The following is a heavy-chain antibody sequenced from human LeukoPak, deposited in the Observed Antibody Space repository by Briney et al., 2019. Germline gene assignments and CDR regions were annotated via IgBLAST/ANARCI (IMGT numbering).Heavy chain of an antibody. CDR1: GFTVSSNY. CDR3: ARVYGSYYAFDI. D-gene: IGHD4-17*01. J-gene: IGHJ3*02. V-gene: IGHV3-66*02. Sequence: GGSLRLSCAASGFTVSSNYMSWVRQAPGKGLEWVSIIYSASSTYYADSVTGRFTISRDNSKNTLYLQMNSLRAEDTAVYYCARVYGSYYAFDIWGQGTLVTVSS. CDR2: IYSASST.